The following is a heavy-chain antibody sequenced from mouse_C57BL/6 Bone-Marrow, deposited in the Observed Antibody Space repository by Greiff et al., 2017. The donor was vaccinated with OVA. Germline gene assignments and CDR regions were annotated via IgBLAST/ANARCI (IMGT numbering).Heavy chain of an antibody. J-gene: IGHJ3*01. D-gene: IGHD1-1*01. Sequence: VQGVESGAELVRPGTSVKMSCKASGYTFTNYWIGWAKQRPGHGLEWIGDIYPGGGYTNYNEKFKGKATLTADKSSSTAYMQFSSLTSEDSAIYYCAYYYGSSLGFAYWGQGTLVTVSA. V-gene: IGHV1-63*01. CDR3: AYYYGSSLGFAY. CDR2: IYPGGGYT. CDR1: GYTFTNYW.